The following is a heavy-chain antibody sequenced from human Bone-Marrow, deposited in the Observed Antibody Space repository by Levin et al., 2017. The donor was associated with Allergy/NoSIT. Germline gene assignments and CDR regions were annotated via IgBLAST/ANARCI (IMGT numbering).Heavy chain of an antibody. Sequence: ASVKVSCAASGFTFSSYTMNWVRQAPGKGLEWVSSISSNSIYINYADSMKGRFTISRDDARNSLYLQMNSLRAEDTAVYYCARAYDSSGYSYWYFDLWGRGTLVTVSS. V-gene: IGHV3-21*01. J-gene: IGHJ2*01. CDR3: ARAYDSSGYSYWYFDL. CDR1: GFTFSSYT. CDR2: ISSNSIYI. D-gene: IGHD3-22*01.